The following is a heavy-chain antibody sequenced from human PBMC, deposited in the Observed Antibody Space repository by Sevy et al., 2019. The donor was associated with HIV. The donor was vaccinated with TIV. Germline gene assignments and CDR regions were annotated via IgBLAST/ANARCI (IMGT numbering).Heavy chain of an antibody. Sequence: SQTLSLTCAISGDSVSSNSVAWNWIRQSPSRGLEWLGRTYYRSKWYNDYAVSVKSRITINPDTSKNQFSLQLNSVTPEDTAVYYCARDLRDSSSWDYWYFDLWGRGTLVTVSS. CDR2: TYYRSKWYN. CDR3: ARDLRDSSSWDYWYFDL. CDR1: GDSVSSNSVA. J-gene: IGHJ2*01. D-gene: IGHD6-13*01. V-gene: IGHV6-1*01.